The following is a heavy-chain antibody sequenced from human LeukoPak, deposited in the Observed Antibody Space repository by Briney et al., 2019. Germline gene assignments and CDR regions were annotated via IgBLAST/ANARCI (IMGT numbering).Heavy chain of an antibody. V-gene: IGHV1-18*01. CDR2: ISAYNGNT. CDR3: ARSAFPLIGGEDLYSSGWYDY. Sequence: ASVKVSCKASGYTFTSYGISWVRQAPGQGLEWMGWISAYNGNTNYAQKLQGRVTMTTDTSTSTAYMELRSLRSDDTAVYYCARSAFPLIGGEDLYSSGWYDYWGQGTLVTVSS. CDR1: GYTFTSYG. D-gene: IGHD6-19*01. J-gene: IGHJ4*02.